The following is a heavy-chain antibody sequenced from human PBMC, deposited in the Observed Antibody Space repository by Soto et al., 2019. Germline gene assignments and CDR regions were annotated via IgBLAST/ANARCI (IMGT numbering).Heavy chain of an antibody. CDR1: GYTFTSYG. J-gene: IGHJ5*02. CDR2: INAANGDT. D-gene: IGHD6-13*01. CDR3: VRRHVSATGLDWFDP. Sequence: ASVKVSCKASGYTFTSYGIHWVRQAPGQRLEWMGWINAANGDTKYSPKFQGRVTINRDTSASTAYMELSSLRSEDTAVYYCVRRHVSATGLDWFDPCGQGTLVTVSS. V-gene: IGHV1-3*01.